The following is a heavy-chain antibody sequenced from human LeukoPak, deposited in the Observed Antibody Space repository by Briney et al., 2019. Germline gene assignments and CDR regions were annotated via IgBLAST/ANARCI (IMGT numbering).Heavy chain of an antibody. J-gene: IGHJ4*02. CDR3: EKSPGYCSSTSRYYCFDY. V-gene: IGHV3-23*01. Sequence: PGGSLRLSCAVSGFTFSSYAMSWVRQAPGKGLEWVSAISGSGGSKYYADSVKGRFTISRDNSKNTLYLQMNSLRAEDTAVSYCEKSPGYCSSTSRYYCFDYWGQGTLVTVSS. CDR2: ISGSGGSK. CDR1: GFTFSSYA. D-gene: IGHD2-2*01.